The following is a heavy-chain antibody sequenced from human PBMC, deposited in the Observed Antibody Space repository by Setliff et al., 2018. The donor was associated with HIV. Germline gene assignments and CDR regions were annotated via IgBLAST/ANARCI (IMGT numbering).Heavy chain of an antibody. CDR2: IYDSGST. V-gene: IGHV4-38-2*02. CDR3: ARGMGGSQVGGDAFDI. Sequence: SETLSLTCTVSGGSISSAYYWGWIRQPPGKGLEWIGSIYDSGSTHNNPSLKSRVTISVDTSKNHLSLKLSSVTAADTAVYYCARGMGGSQVGGDAFDIWGQGTTVTVSS. J-gene: IGHJ3*02. CDR1: GGSISSAYY. D-gene: IGHD1-26*01.